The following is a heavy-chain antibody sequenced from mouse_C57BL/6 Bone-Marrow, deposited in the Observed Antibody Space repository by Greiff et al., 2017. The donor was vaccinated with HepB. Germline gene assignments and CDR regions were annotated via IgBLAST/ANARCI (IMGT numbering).Heavy chain of an antibody. CDR2: IWSGGST. CDR3: ARVYDGYRAWFAY. J-gene: IGHJ3*01. Sequence: QVQLQQSGPGLVQPSQSLSITCTVSGFSLTSYGVHWVRQSPGKGLEWLGVIWSGGSTDYNAAFISRLSISKDNSKSQVFFKMNSLQADDTAIYYCARVYDGYRAWFAYWGQGTLVTVSA. CDR1: GFSLTSYG. V-gene: IGHV2-2*01. D-gene: IGHD2-3*01.